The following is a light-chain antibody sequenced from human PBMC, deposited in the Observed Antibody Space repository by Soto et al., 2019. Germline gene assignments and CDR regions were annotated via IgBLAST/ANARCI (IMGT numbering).Light chain of an antibody. CDR3: QQYDNRPFT. J-gene: IGKJ3*01. Sequence: DIQMTQSPSTLSASLGDRVTITCRASQSISSWLAWYQQKPGKAPKLLIYDASSLESGVPSRFSGSGSGTDFTFTISSLQPEDNATYYCQQYDNRPFTFGPGTKVDIK. CDR2: DAS. CDR1: QSISSW. V-gene: IGKV1-5*01.